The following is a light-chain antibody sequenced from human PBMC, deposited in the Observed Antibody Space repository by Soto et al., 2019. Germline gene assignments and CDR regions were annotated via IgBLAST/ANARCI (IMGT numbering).Light chain of an antibody. CDR1: QSVGND. CDR3: QQDDDWPRT. CDR2: GAS. J-gene: IGKJ1*01. Sequence: EIVMTQAPVTLSVSPGERATLSCRASQSVGNDLAWYQQKPGQVPRLLVHGASTRATGIPARFSGSGSGTEFTLTISSLQSDEFAVYYCQQDDDWPRTFGQGTKVEVK. V-gene: IGKV3-15*01.